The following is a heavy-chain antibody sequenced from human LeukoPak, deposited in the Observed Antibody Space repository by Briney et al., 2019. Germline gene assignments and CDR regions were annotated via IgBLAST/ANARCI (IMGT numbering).Heavy chain of an antibody. J-gene: IGHJ4*02. V-gene: IGHV3-30*18. CDR2: ISYDGSNK. D-gene: IGHD3-9*01. Sequence: GGSLRLSYAASGFTFRSYGMHWVRQAPGKGLEWMALISYDGSNKYYADSVKGRFTISRDNSKNTLYLQMNSLRAEDTAVYYCAKWANDILTGYYHYWGQGTLVTVSS. CDR1: GFTFRSYG. CDR3: AKWANDILTGYYHY.